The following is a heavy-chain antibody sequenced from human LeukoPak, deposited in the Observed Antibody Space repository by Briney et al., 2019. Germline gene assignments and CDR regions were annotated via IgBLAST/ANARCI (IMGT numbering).Heavy chain of an antibody. CDR1: GYSISSGYY. CDR3: ARAYSSSWYYNWFDP. J-gene: IGHJ5*02. V-gene: IGHV4-38-2*02. D-gene: IGHD6-13*01. Sequence: SETLSLTCIVSGYSISSGYYWDWIRQPPGKGLQWIGSIYYSGSTYYNPSLKSRVTISVDTSKNQFSLKLRSVTAADTAMYYCARAYSSSWYYNWFDPWGQGTLVTVSS. CDR2: IYYSGST.